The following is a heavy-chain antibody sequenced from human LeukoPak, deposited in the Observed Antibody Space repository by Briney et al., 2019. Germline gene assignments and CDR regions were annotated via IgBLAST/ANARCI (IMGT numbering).Heavy chain of an antibody. CDR1: GFTFSSYW. CDR2: IKSDWSTT. D-gene: IGHD1-26*01. V-gene: IGHV3-74*01. J-gene: IGHJ3*02. CDR3: ARGGSPPEALGDAFDI. Sequence: QPGGSLRLSCAASGFTFSSYWMHWVRQAPGKGLVWVSRIKSDWSTTSYADSVRGRFTISRDNAKNTLYLQMNSLRAEDTAVYYCARGGSPPEALGDAFDIWGQGTMVTVSS.